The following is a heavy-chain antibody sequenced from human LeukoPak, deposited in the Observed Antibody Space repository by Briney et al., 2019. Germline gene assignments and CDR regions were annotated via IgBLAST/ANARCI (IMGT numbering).Heavy chain of an antibody. CDR1: GFTFSSYG. CDR2: ISSSRSYI. CDR3: ARDLASDY. J-gene: IGHJ4*02. Sequence: GGSLRLSCAASGFTFSSYGMHWVRQAPGKGLEWVSSISSSRSYIYYADSVKGRFTISRDNAKNSLFLQMNSLRAEDTAVYYCARDLASDYWGQGTLVTVSS. V-gene: IGHV3-21*01.